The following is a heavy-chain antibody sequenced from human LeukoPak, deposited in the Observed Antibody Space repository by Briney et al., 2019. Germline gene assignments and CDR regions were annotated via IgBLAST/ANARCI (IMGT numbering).Heavy chain of an antibody. CDR2: IYSSGSA. D-gene: IGHD5-12*01. J-gene: IGHJ4*02. Sequence: SETLSLTCTVSGGSINSYYWSWIRQPAGKGLEWIGRIYSSGSANYNPSLKSRVTMSEDTSKNQFFLKLSSVAAADTAVYFCARGDAVATITDYWGQGTLVTVSS. CDR1: GGSINSYY. CDR3: ARGDAVATITDY. V-gene: IGHV4-4*07.